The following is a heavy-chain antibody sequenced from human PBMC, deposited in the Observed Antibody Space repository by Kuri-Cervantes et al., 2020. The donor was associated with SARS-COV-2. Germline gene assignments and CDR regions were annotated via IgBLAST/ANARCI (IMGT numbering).Heavy chain of an antibody. CDR2: INPNSGGT. V-gene: IGHV1-2*02. CDR3: ARDKLERDGDRRYYYYGMDV. D-gene: IGHD1-1*01. CDR1: GGTFSSYA. Sequence: ASVKVSCKASGGTFSSYAISWVRQAPGQGLEWMGWINPNSGGTNYAQKFQGRVTMTRDTSISTAYMELSRLRSDDTAVYYCARDKLERDGDRRYYYYGMDVWGQGTTVTVSS. J-gene: IGHJ6*02.